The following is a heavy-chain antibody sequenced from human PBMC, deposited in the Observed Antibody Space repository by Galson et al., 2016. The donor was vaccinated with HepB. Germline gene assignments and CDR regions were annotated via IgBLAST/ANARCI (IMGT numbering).Heavy chain of an antibody. CDR2: IDAGNDNT. CDR1: GYTFNNFA. Sequence: SVKVSCKASGYTFNNFALRWVRQAPGQSLEWMGWIDAGNDNTKYSEKFQDRFTSTRDTSARTAYMHLSSLRSEDTAVYYCARDPVFDGKTFVGAYYGMDVWGQGTTVTVSS. V-gene: IGHV1-3*01. J-gene: IGHJ6*02. CDR3: ARDPVFDGKTFVGAYYGMDV. D-gene: IGHD3-16*01.